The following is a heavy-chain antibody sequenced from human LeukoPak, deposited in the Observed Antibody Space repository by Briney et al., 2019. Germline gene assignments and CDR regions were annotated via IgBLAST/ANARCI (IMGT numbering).Heavy chain of an antibody. CDR2: ISGGGGST. Sequence: GGSLRLSCAASGFTISIYAMSWVRQAPGKGLEWVSGISGGGGSTYYTDSVKGRFTISTDNSKNTLYLQMNSLGAEDTAVYYCAKRNWNDDTGCWGQGTLVTVSS. CDR1: GFTISIYA. V-gene: IGHV3-23*01. J-gene: IGHJ4*02. D-gene: IGHD1-1*01. CDR3: AKRNWNDDTGC.